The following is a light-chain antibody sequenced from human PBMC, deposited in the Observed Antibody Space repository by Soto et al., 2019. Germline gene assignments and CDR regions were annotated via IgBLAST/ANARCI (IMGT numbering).Light chain of an antibody. CDR3: HQFGYSPRT. Sequence: IVLTQSPDTLSLSPGERATLSCRASQTVSSDYLAWFQQRPGQAPRLLIFATSRRATDIPDRFSGSGSGTDFTLAIRRLEPEDFAVYYCHQFGYSPRTFGQGTKVDI. V-gene: IGKV3-20*01. CDR2: ATS. CDR1: QTVSSDY. J-gene: IGKJ1*01.